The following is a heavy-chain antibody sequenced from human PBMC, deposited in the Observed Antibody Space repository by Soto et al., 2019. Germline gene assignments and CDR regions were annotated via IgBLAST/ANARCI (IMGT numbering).Heavy chain of an antibody. CDR2: IIPIFGTA. V-gene: IGHV1-69*13. Sequence: SVKVSCKASGGTFSSYAISWVRQAPGQGLEWMGGIIPIFGTANYAQKFQGRVTITADESTSTAYMEPSSLRSEDTAVYYCARESSSQGPDYYYGMDVWGQGTTVTVSS. D-gene: IGHD6-6*01. CDR3: ARESSSQGPDYYYGMDV. CDR1: GGTFSSYA. J-gene: IGHJ6*02.